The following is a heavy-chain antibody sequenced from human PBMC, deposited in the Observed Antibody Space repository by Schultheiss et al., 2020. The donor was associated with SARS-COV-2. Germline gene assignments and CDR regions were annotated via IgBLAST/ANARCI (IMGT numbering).Heavy chain of an antibody. Sequence: GGSLRLSCAASGFTFSSYAMSWVRQAPGKGLEWVANIKQDGSEKYYVDSVKGRFTISRDNAKNSLYLQMNSLRAEDTAVYYCARVWGSYYSVYFDYWGQGTLVTVSS. D-gene: IGHD1-26*01. V-gene: IGHV3-7*01. CDR3: ARVWGSYYSVYFDY. CDR1: GFTFSSYA. CDR2: IKQDGSEK. J-gene: IGHJ4*02.